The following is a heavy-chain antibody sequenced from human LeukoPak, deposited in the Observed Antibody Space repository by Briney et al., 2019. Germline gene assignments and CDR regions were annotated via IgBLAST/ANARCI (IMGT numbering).Heavy chain of an antibody. CDR3: AKGDYGDYVGGLVGY. Sequence: PGGSLRLSCAASGFTFSSYGMHWVRQAPGKGLEWVAVISCDGSNKYYADSVKGRFTISRDNSKNTLYLQMNSLRAEDTAVYYCAKGDYGDYVGGLVGYWGQGTLVTVSS. J-gene: IGHJ4*02. D-gene: IGHD4-17*01. CDR2: ISCDGSNK. V-gene: IGHV3-30*18. CDR1: GFTFSSYG.